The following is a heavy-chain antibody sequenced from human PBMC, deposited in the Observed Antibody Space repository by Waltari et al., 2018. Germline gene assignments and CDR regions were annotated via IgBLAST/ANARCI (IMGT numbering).Heavy chain of an antibody. D-gene: IGHD6-19*01. J-gene: IGHJ6*02. CDR3: ASYSSGGYYYYYYGMDV. V-gene: IGHV1-69*10. CDR2: IIPILGIA. Sequence: QVQLVQSGAEVKKPGSSVKVSCKASGGTFSSYAIRWVRQAPGQGLEWMGGIIPILGIANYAQKFQGRVTITADKSTSTAYMELSSLISEDTAVYYCASYSSGGYYYYYYGMDVWGQGTTVTVSS. CDR1: GGTFSSYA.